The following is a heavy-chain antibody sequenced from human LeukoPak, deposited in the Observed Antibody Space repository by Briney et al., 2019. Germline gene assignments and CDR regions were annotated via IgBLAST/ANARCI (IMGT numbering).Heavy chain of an antibody. CDR2: MNPNSGNT. CDR3: ARGLSGTTGFDY. J-gene: IGHJ4*02. D-gene: IGHD1-7*01. V-gene: IGHV1-8*01. Sequence: ASVKVSCKASGYTFTSYDINWVRQATGQGLEWMGWMNPNSGNTGYAQKFQGRVTMTRNTSISTAYTELSSLRSEDTAVYYCARGLSGTTGFDYWGQGTLVTVSS. CDR1: GYTFTSYD.